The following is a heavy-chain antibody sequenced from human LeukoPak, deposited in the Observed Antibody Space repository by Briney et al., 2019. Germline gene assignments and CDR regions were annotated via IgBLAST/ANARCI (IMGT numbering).Heavy chain of an antibody. V-gene: IGHV3-7*01. CDR1: GFTFSNYW. Sequence: GGSLRLSCVGFGFTFSNYWMAWVRQAPGKGLEWVANIKQDLSQKNYVDSVKGRFTISRDNAKNSLYLQMNSLRAEDTAVYYCARDVSGALDYWGQGTLVTVSS. D-gene: IGHD5/OR15-5a*01. CDR2: IKQDLSQK. J-gene: IGHJ4*02. CDR3: ARDVSGALDY.